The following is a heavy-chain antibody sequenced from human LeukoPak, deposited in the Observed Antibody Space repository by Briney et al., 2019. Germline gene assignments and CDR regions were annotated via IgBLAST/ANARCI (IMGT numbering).Heavy chain of an antibody. CDR1: GGSFSGYY. Sequence: SETLSLTCAVYGGSFSGYYWSWIRQPPGKGLEWIGEINHSGSTNYNPSLKSRVTISVDTSKNQFSLKLSSVTAADTAVYYCARAGGAYDYWGQGTLVTVSS. J-gene: IGHJ4*02. V-gene: IGHV4-34*01. CDR3: ARAGGAYDY. D-gene: IGHD1-26*01. CDR2: INHSGST.